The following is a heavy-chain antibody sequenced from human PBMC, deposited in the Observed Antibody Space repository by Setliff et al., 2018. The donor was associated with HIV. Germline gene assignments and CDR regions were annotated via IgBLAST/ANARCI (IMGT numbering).Heavy chain of an antibody. Sequence: PSETLSLTCTLSGGSISSSSYYWGWIRQPPGKGLEWIGSIYYSGSTYYNPSLKSRFTISRDNAEYSLHLQMNSLRAEDTAVYYCARARLRNYYYYMDVWAKGTTVTVSS. J-gene: IGHJ6*03. V-gene: IGHV4-39*02. D-gene: IGHD5-12*01. CDR1: GGSISSSSYY. CDR2: IYYSGST. CDR3: ARARLRNYYYYMDV.